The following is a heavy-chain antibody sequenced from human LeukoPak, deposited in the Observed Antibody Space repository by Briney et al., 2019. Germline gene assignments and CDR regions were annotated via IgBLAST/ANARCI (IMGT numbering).Heavy chain of an antibody. CDR3: ARKRSIAVAGTYYYYYYGMDV. CDR2: INHSGST. V-gene: IGHV4-34*01. CDR1: GGSFSGYY. J-gene: IGHJ6*02. Sequence: PSETLSLTCAVYGGSFSGYYWSWIRQPPGKGLEWIGEINHSGSTNYNPSLKSRVTISVDKSKNQFSLKLSSVTAADTAVYYCARKRSIAVAGTYYYYYYGMDVWGQGTTVTVSS. D-gene: IGHD6-19*01.